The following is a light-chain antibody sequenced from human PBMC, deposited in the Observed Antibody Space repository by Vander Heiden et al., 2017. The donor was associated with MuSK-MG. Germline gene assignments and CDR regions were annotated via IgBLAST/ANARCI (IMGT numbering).Light chain of an antibody. V-gene: IGKV3-11*01. CDR3: QQRGLLPPWGT. CDR2: DSS. CDR1: QNINNY. J-gene: IGKJ1*01. Sequence: SQPPIVLSLYPVERATLSCRASQNINNYLAWYQQKPGQAPRLLIFDSSNRATGIEVRFRLRGCRTDFILTIIILVPEGFAVYVCQQRGLLPPWGTFGQGTKVEIK.